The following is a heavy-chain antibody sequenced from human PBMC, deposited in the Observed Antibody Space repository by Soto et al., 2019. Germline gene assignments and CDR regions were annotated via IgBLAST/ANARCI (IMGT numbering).Heavy chain of an antibody. Sequence: SETLSLTCTVSGGSISSYYWSWIRQPPGKGLEWIGYIYYSGSTNYNPSLKSRVTISVDTSKNQFSLKLSSVTAADTAVYYFASKWLVPGYGDYYYGMDVWRQGTTVTVSS. V-gene: IGHV4-59*01. CDR1: GGSISSYY. D-gene: IGHD6-19*01. CDR3: ASKWLVPGYGDYYYGMDV. CDR2: IYYSGST. J-gene: IGHJ6*02.